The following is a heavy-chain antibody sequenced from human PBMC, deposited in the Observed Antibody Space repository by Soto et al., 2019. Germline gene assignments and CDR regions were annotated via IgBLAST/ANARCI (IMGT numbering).Heavy chain of an antibody. D-gene: IGHD6-19*01. V-gene: IGHV4-34*01. CDR2: INHSGST. CDR1: GGSFSGYY. CDR3: AGSIAVAGNNWFDP. J-gene: IGHJ5*02. Sequence: SETLSLTCAVYGGSFSGYYWSWIRQPPGKGLEWIGEINHSGSTNYNPSLKSRVTISVDTSKNQFSLKLSSVTAADTAVYYCAGSIAVAGNNWFDPWGQGTLVTVSS.